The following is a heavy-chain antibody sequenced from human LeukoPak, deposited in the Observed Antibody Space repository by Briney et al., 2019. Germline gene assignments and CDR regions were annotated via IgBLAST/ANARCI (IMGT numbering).Heavy chain of an antibody. CDR2: ISSSSGYM. V-gene: IGHV3-21*01. J-gene: IGHJ4*02. D-gene: IGHD6-19*01. CDR1: GFTFSSYS. CDR3: ARDEHSNGGTGK. Sequence: GGSLRLSCAASGFTFSSYSMNWVRQAPGKGLEWVSSISSSSGYMYYADSVKGRFTISRDNAKNSLYLQMNSLRAEDTAVYYCARDEHSNGGTGKWGQGTLVTVSS.